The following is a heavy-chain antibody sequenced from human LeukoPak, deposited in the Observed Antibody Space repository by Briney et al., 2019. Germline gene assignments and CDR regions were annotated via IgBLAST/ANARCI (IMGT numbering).Heavy chain of an antibody. CDR3: ASLGVTTFDY. V-gene: IGHV3-21*01. CDR1: GFSFSSYS. CDR2: ISSSSSYI. Sequence: NPGGSLRLSCAASGFSFSSYSMNWVRQAPGKGLEWASSISSSSSYIYYADSVKGRFTISRDNAKNSLYLQMNSLRAEDTAVYYCASLGVTTFDYWGQGTLVTVSS. J-gene: IGHJ4*02. D-gene: IGHD3-10*01.